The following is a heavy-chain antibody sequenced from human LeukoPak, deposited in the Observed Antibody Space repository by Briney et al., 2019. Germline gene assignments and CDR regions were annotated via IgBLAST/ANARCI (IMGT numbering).Heavy chain of an antibody. V-gene: IGHV3-72*01. CDR3: AREHEDTAMANPYYYGMDV. Sequence: GGSLRLSCAASGFTFSDHYMDWVRQAPGKGLEWVARIRNKANSYTTEYATSVKGRFTISRDNAKNSLYLQMNSLRAEDTAVYYCAREHEDTAMANPYYYGMDVWGQGTTVTVSS. J-gene: IGHJ6*02. D-gene: IGHD5-18*01. CDR1: GFTFSDHY. CDR2: IRNKANSYTT.